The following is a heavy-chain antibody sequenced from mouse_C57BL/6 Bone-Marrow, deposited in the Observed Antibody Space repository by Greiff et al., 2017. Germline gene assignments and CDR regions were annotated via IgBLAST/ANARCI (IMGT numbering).Heavy chain of an antibody. V-gene: IGHV1-63*01. CDR1: GYTFTNYW. Sequence: QVQLKQSGAELVRPGTSVKMSCKASGYTFTNYWIGWAKQRPGHGLEWIGDIYPGGGYTNYNEKFKGKGTLTADKSSSTAYMQFSSLTSEDSAIYYCARWGYDGYYEDYWGQGTTLTVSS. CDR3: ARWGYDGYYEDY. CDR2: IYPGGGYT. D-gene: IGHD2-3*01. J-gene: IGHJ2*01.